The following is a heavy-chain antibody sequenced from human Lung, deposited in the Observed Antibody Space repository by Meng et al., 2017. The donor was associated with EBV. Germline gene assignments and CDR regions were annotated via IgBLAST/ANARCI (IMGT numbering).Heavy chain of an antibody. V-gene: IGHV4-34*01. CDR3: ARLYRGGWYL. CDR1: GGDLSAYY. D-gene: IGHD6-19*01. CDR2: INRSGST. Sequence: QEQLQQWGAGLLKPSETLSLTCAVYGGDLSAYYWSWIRQPPGKGLEWIGEINRSGSTNYNPSLKSRLTVSMDTSKNQFSLKLSSVTAADTAVDYCARLYRGGWYLWGRGTLVTVSS. J-gene: IGHJ4*02.